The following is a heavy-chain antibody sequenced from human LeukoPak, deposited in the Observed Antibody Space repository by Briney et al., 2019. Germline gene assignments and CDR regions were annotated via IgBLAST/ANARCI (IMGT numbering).Heavy chain of an antibody. CDR2: ISGSGNAI. CDR3: ARDKGDYVWGSYAGY. J-gene: IGHJ4*02. D-gene: IGHD3-16*01. V-gene: IGHV3-48*03. Sequence: HPGGSLRLSCAASGFTFSSYDMVWVRQAPGKGLEWVSYISGSGNAISYADSVRGRFTISRDNGKNSVYLQMNSLRTEDTAVYYCARDKGDYVWGSYAGYWGQGTLVTVSS. CDR1: GFTFSSYD.